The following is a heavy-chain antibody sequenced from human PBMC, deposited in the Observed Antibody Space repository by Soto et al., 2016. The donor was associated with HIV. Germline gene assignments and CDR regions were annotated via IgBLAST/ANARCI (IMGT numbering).Heavy chain of an antibody. CDR3: ARDKRMEGVTPFTYSYYGMDV. V-gene: IGHV3-53*02. CDR2: IYSGGNT. D-gene: IGHD3-10*01. Sequence: EVQLVETGGGLFQPGGSLRLSCAASGFSVSRNQMNWVRQAPGKGLEWVSVIYSGGNTYYADSVKSRFTISRDNSKNTLYLQMYSLRADDTAVYFCARDKRMEGVTPFTYSYYGMDVWGQGTTVTVSS. CDR1: GFSVSRNQ. J-gene: IGHJ6*02.